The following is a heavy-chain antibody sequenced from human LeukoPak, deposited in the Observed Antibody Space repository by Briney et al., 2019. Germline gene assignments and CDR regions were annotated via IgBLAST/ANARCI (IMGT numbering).Heavy chain of an antibody. CDR1: GGFFSGYY. D-gene: IGHD3-9*01. Sequence: PSETLSLTCAVYGGFFSGYYWSWIRQPPGKGLEWIGEINHSGGTNYNPSLKSRVTISVDTSKNQFSLKLSSVTAADTAVYYCARNRAYYDILIGYRGPNWFDPWGQGTLVTVSS. CDR2: INHSGGT. CDR3: ARNRAYYDILIGYRGPNWFDP. J-gene: IGHJ5*02. V-gene: IGHV4-34*01.